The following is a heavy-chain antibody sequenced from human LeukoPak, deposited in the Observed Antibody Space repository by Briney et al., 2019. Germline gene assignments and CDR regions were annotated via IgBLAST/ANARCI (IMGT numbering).Heavy chain of an antibody. V-gene: IGHV3-23*01. J-gene: IGHJ4*02. D-gene: IGHD3-16*01. Sequence: GGSLRLSCAASEFTFSSYAMSWVRQAPGKGLEWVSAISGSGGRTYYAESVKGRFTISRDNNENTLYLQMNSLRAEDTAVYYCAKAHYMITFGGVDYWGQGTLVTVSS. CDR1: EFTFSSYA. CDR3: AKAHYMITFGGVDY. CDR2: ISGSGGRT.